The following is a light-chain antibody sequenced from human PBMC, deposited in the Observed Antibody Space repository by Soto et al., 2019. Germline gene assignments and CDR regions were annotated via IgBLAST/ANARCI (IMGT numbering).Light chain of an antibody. Sequence: IQMSQYPCSLAASVGDSVTISVQPSHDIGNSLNWYQDKPGQAPKLVIYDAYNLETGVPSTFSGNGYGTDFTFTIISLRPEDIPTYYCQTSFHLPLFCPVSMVAIK. CDR3: QTSFHLPL. J-gene: IGKJ3*01. CDR2: DAY. V-gene: IGKV1-33*01. CDR1: HDIGNS.